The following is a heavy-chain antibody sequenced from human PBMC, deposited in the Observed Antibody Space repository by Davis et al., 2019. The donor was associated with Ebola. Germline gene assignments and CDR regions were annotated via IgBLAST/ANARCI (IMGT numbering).Heavy chain of an antibody. J-gene: IGHJ5*01. Sequence: ASVKVSCKASGYTFTSYDIDWVRQAPGQGLEWMGWMNPDTGNTGYAQQFRGRVTMTRNTSISTAYMELSSLTSEDTAVYYCARGRKVARMGSWFDSWGQGTLVTVSS. V-gene: IGHV1-8*01. D-gene: IGHD5-12*01. CDR1: GYTFTSYD. CDR2: MNPDTGNT. CDR3: ARGRKVARMGSWFDS.